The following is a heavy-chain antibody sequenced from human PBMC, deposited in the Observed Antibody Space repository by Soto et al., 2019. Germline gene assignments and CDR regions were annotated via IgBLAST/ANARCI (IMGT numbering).Heavy chain of an antibody. CDR3: ASYYDSSGYYYAVQH. D-gene: IGHD3-22*01. J-gene: IGHJ1*01. CDR1: GGSFSGYY. CDR2: INHSGST. V-gene: IGHV4-34*01. Sequence: SETLSLTCAVYGGSFSGYYWSWSRQPPGKGLEWIGEINHSGSTNYNPSLKSRVTISVDTSKNQFSLKLSSVTAADTAVYYCASYYDSSGYYYAVQHWGQGTLVTVSS.